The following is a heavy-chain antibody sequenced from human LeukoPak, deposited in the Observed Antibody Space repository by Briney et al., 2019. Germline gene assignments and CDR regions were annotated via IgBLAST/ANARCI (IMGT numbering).Heavy chain of an antibody. CDR3: ARGKDDSSGYYYDFDY. D-gene: IGHD3-22*01. Sequence: PSETLSLTCAVYGGSFSGYYWSWIRQPPGKGLEWIGEINHSGSTNYNPSLKSQVTISVDTSKNQFSLKLSSVTAADTAVYYCARGKDDSSGYYYDFDYWGQGTLVTVSS. CDR1: GGSFSGYY. CDR2: INHSGST. V-gene: IGHV4-34*01. J-gene: IGHJ4*02.